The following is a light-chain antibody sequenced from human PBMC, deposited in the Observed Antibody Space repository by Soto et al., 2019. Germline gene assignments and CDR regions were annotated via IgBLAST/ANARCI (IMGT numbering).Light chain of an antibody. Sequence: EIVMTQSPATLSVSPGERATLSCRASQNIDNFLVWYQQKPGQAPRRLIYDASKRATGIPARFSGSGSGTDFTLTISSLEPEDFAVYYCQQRYTLITFGPGTKVDIK. J-gene: IGKJ3*01. CDR3: QQRYTLIT. V-gene: IGKV3-11*01. CDR1: QNIDNF. CDR2: DAS.